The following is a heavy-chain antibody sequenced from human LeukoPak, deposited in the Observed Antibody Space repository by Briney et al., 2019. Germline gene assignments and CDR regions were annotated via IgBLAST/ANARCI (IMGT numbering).Heavy chain of an antibody. CDR3: ARHAGGYSYGYADY. V-gene: IGHV4-34*01. CDR2: INHSGST. J-gene: IGHJ4*02. Sequence: KPSETLSLTCAVYGGSFSGYYWSWIRQPPGKGLEWIGEINHSGSTNYNPSLKSRVTISVDTSKNQFSLKLSSVTAADTAVYYCARHAGGYSYGYADYWGQGTLVTVSS. CDR1: GGSFSGYY. D-gene: IGHD5-18*01.